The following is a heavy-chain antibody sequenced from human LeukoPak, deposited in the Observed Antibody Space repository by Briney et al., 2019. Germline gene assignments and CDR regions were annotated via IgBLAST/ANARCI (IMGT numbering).Heavy chain of an antibody. CDR3: ARDQDVVVVAATPGDY. Sequence: ASVKVSCKASGYTFTSYGISWVRQAPGQGLEWMGWISAYNGNINYAQKLQGRVTMTTDTSTSTAYMELRSLRSDDTAVYYCARDQDVVVVAATPGDYWGQGTLVTVSS. D-gene: IGHD2-15*01. CDR2: ISAYNGNI. J-gene: IGHJ4*02. CDR1: GYTFTSYG. V-gene: IGHV1-18*01.